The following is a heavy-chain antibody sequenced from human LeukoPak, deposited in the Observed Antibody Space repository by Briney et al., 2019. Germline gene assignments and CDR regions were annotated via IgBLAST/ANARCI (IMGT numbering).Heavy chain of an antibody. Sequence: SETLSLTCTVSGGSISSSSYYWAWIRQPPGKGLEWVGSLYYSGGAYNNPSLKSRVTISVDTSKSQFSLKLPSVTAADSAVYYCAGHLRGLSNFHYWGQGTLVTVSS. D-gene: IGHD4-17*01. J-gene: IGHJ4*02. CDR1: GGSISSSSYY. CDR3: AGHLRGLSNFHY. V-gene: IGHV4-39*01. CDR2: LYYSGGA.